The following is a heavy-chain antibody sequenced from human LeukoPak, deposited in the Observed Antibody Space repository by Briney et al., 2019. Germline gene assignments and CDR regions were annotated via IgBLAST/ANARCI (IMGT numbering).Heavy chain of an antibody. Sequence: PGGSLRLSCAASGFTFSSYVMSWVRQPPGKGLEWVSGISGSGYSTYYADSVKGRFTISRDNSKNTLYLQMNSLRAEDTAVYYCAKDPQYSGYLDYWGQGTLVTVSS. V-gene: IGHV3-23*01. J-gene: IGHJ4*02. D-gene: IGHD5-12*01. CDR3: AKDPQYSGYLDY. CDR2: ISGSGYST. CDR1: GFTFSSYV.